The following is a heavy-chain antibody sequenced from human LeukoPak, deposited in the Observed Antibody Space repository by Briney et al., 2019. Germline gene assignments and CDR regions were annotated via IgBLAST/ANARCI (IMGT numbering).Heavy chain of an antibody. CDR1: GFTFTTYT. Sequence: ASVKVSCKTSGFTFTTYTMHWVRQAPGQRLEWMGWINAANGNTQCSQKFQGRVTITRDTSANIAYMELSSLRSEDTAVYYCARGAPIRVAVAATFDPWGQGTLVTVPS. CDR3: ARGAPIRVAVAATFDP. D-gene: IGHD6-19*01. J-gene: IGHJ5*02. CDR2: INAANGNT. V-gene: IGHV1-3*01.